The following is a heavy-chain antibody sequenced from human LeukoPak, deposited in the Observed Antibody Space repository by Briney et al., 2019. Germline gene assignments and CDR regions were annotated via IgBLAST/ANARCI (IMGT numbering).Heavy chain of an antibody. Sequence: GGSLRLSCAASGFTFSSSAMAWVRHAPGKGLEWVSTISYSGSGTYYADSVKGRFTISRDNSENTLYLQMNSLRAEDTAVYYCARNFDYFDNWGQGTLVTVSS. CDR2: ISYSGSGT. CDR1: GFTFSSSA. D-gene: IGHD1-7*01. V-gene: IGHV3-23*01. J-gene: IGHJ4*02. CDR3: ARNFDYFDN.